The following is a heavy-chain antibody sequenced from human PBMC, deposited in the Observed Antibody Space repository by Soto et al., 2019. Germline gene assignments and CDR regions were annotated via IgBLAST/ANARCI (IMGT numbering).Heavy chain of an antibody. Sequence: GGSLRLSCAASGFTFDDYAMHWVRQAPGKGLEWVSGISWNSGSIGYADSVKGRFTISRDNAKNSLYLQMNSLRAEDTALYYCAKDIAIFGVQSDAFDIWGQGTMVTVSS. CDR1: GFTFDDYA. CDR3: AKDIAIFGVQSDAFDI. J-gene: IGHJ3*02. V-gene: IGHV3-9*01. CDR2: ISWNSGSI. D-gene: IGHD3-3*01.